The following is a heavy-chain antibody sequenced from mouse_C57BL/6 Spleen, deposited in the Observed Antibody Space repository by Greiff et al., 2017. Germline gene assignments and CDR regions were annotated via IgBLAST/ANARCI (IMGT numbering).Heavy chain of an antibody. J-gene: IGHJ4*01. V-gene: IGHV5-6*01. CDR2: ISSGGSYT. CDR1: GFTFSSYG. D-gene: IGHD2-4*01. CDR3: ARRDYDGAMDY. Sequence: EVQLVESGGDLVKPGGSLKLSCAASGFTFSSYGMSWVRQTPDKRLEWVATISSGGSYTYYPDSVKGRPTISRDNAKNTLYLQMSSLKSADKAMYYCARRDYDGAMDYWGQGTSVTVSS.